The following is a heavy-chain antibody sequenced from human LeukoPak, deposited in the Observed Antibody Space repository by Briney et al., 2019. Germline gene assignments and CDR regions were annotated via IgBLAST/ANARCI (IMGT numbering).Heavy chain of an antibody. D-gene: IGHD2-21*02. CDR1: GGSISSYY. CDR2: IYYSGST. CDR3: ARIYCGGDCRGYYYHYYMDV. V-gene: IGHV4-59*01. J-gene: IGHJ6*03. Sequence: PSETLSLTCTVSGGSISSYYWSWIRQPPGKGLEWIGYIYYSGSTNYNSSLKSRVTISVDTSKKQFSLKLSSVTAADTAVYYCARIYCGGDCRGYYYHYYMDVWGKGTTVTISS.